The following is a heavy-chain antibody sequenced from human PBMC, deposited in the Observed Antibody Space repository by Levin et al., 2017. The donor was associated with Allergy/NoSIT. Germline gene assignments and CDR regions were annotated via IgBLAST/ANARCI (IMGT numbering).Heavy chain of an antibody. D-gene: IGHD1-26*01. J-gene: IGHJ6*02. CDR2: IIPILGIP. V-gene: IGHV1-69*04. Sequence: GASVKVSCKASGGTFSTYGINWVRQAPGQGLEWMGSIIPILGIPNYAQKFQGRVTITADKSTSTAYMELSSLRSEDTAVYYCAGAQRHRVGATTGSYYFGMDVWGQGTTVTVSS. CDR3: AGAQRHRVGATTGSYYFGMDV. CDR1: GGTFSTYG.